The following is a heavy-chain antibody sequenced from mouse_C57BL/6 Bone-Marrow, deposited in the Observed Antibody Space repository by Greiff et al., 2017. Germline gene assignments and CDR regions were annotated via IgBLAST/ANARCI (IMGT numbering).Heavy chain of an antibody. CDR3: ARNSRGENCYGGGYWFAY. Sequence: VQLQQSGPGLVQPSQSLSITCTVSGFSLTSYGVHWVRQSPGKGLEWLGVIWSGGSTDYHAAFISRLSISKDNSKSQVFFKMNRLQAEDTPIYYCARNSRGENCYGGGYWFAYWGQGTLVTVSA. J-gene: IGHJ3*01. D-gene: IGHD1-1*01. CDR2: IWSGGST. V-gene: IGHV2-2*01. CDR1: GFSLTSYG.